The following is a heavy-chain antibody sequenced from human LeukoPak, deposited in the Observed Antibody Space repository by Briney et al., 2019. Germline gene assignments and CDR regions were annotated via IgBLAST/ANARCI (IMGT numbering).Heavy chain of an antibody. V-gene: IGHV4-34*01. CDR3: ARVTPYSSSWYNRYYYYYMDV. D-gene: IGHD6-13*01. CDR2: INHSGST. CDR1: GGSFSGYY. J-gene: IGHJ6*03. Sequence: PSETLSLTCAAYGGSFSGYYWSWIRQPPGKGLEWIGEINHSGSTNYNPSLKSRVTISVDTSKNQFSLKLSSVTAADTAVYYCARVTPYSSSWYNRYYYYYMDVWGKGTTVTVSS.